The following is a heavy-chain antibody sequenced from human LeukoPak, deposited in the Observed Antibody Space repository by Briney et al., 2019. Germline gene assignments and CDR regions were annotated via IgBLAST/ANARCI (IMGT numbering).Heavy chain of an antibody. CDR3: ARRDYSAWNYFDF. CDR1: GGSISSASYS. D-gene: IGHD6-19*01. Sequence: PSQTLSLTCTVSGGSISSASYSWTWIRQPPGKGLEFIAYISYSGTAKYSPSLKSRATISVDMSKNQFSLRLSSVTAADTAMYYCARRDYSAWNYFDFWGQGMQVTVSS. CDR2: ISYSGTA. V-gene: IGHV4-61*01. J-gene: IGHJ4*02.